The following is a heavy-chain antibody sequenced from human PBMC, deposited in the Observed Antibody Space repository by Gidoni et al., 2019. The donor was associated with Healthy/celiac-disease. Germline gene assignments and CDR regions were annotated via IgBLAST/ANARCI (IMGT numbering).Heavy chain of an antibody. Sequence: EVQLVQAGAEVKKPGESLKIPCKGSGYSFTSSGIGWVRQMPRKGREWMGSIFPGDTDTRYSPSFQGQVTISADKSISTAYLQWSSLEASDTAMYYCASQEGYSGYVSYWGQGTLVTVSS. CDR3: ASQEGYSGYVSY. CDR1: GYSFTSSG. CDR2: IFPGDTDT. J-gene: IGHJ4*02. D-gene: IGHD5-12*01. V-gene: IGHV5-51*01.